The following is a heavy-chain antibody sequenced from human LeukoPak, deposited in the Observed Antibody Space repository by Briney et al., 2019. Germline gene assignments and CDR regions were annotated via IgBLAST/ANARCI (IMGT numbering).Heavy chain of an antibody. D-gene: IGHD3-22*01. J-gene: IGHJ4*02. Sequence: GGSLRLSCAASGFIFEDYTMHWVRQVPGKTLEWVSLVNWHGTTYYADSLKGRFTISRDNSKNSLYLQMDSLRTEDTAFYYCAKDLTYESSGSVIDNWGLGTLVTVSS. CDR1: GFIFEDYT. V-gene: IGHV3-43*01. CDR2: VNWHGTT. CDR3: AKDLTYESSGSVIDN.